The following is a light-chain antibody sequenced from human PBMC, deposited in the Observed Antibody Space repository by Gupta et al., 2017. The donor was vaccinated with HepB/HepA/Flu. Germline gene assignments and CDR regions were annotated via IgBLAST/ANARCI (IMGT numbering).Light chain of an antibody. CDR1: SSNSGSNT. CDR3: AAWDDSLNCC. J-gene: IGLJ2*01. CDR2: SNS. V-gene: IGLV1-44*01. Sequence: QSVLTQPPSASGTPGQRVTIPCSGSSSNSGSNTVNWPQQLPATAHKLRIYSNSQRPAGVPDRFSGSKSATSASLAISGLQAEDEADYYCAAWDDSLNCCVGGGTKLTGL.